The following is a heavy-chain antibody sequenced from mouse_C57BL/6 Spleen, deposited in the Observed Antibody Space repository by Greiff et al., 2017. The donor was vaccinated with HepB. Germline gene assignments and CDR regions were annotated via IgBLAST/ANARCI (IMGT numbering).Heavy chain of an antibody. Sequence: VKLVESGPELVKPGASVKLSCKASGYTFTSYDINWVKQRPGQGLEWIGWIYPRDGSTKYNEKFKGKATLTVDTSSSTAYMELHSLTSEDSAVYFCARAGYDGRGAMDYWGQGTSVTVSS. D-gene: IGHD2-2*01. CDR2: IYPRDGST. CDR3: ARAGYDGRGAMDY. V-gene: IGHV1-85*01. CDR1: GYTFTSYD. J-gene: IGHJ4*01.